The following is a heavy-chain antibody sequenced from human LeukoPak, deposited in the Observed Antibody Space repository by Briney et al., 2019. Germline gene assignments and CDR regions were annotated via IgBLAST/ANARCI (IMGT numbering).Heavy chain of an antibody. CDR1: GFTFSSYA. J-gene: IGHJ3*02. CDR3: AKKGGPMVRGNDAFDI. Sequence: GGSLRLSCAASGFTFSSYAMSWVRQAPGKGLEWVSAISGSGGSTYYADSVKGRFTISRDNSKNTLYLQMNSLRAEDTAVYYCAKKGGPMVRGNDAFDIWSQGTMVTVSS. D-gene: IGHD3-10*01. V-gene: IGHV3-23*01. CDR2: ISGSGGST.